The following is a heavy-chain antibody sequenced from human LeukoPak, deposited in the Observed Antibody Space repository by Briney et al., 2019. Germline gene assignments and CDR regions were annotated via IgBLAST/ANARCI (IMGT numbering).Heavy chain of an antibody. Sequence: SVKVSCKASGYTFTGYYMHWVRQAPGQGLEWMGWINPNSGGTNYAQKFQGRVTMTRDTSISTAYMELSRLRSDDTAVYYCARSPCSGGSCYPEYFDYWGQGTLVTVSS. CDR2: INPNSGGT. D-gene: IGHD2-15*01. J-gene: IGHJ4*02. CDR3: ARSPCSGGSCYPEYFDY. CDR1: GYTFTGYY. V-gene: IGHV1-2*02.